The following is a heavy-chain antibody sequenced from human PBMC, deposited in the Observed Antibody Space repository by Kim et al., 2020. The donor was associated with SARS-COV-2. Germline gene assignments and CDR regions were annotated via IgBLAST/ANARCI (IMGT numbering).Heavy chain of an antibody. J-gene: IGHJ4*02. Sequence: CQGRVTITADESTSTAYMELSSLRSEDTAVYYCARDHCSGGSCYSQFDYWGQGTLVTVSS. CDR3: ARDHCSGGSCYSQFDY. V-gene: IGHV1-69*01. D-gene: IGHD2-15*01.